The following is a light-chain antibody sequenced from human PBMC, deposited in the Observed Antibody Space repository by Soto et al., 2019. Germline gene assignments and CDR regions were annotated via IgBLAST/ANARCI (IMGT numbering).Light chain of an antibody. CDR3: CSYAGSPYV. V-gene: IGLV2-11*01. Sequence: QSALTQPRSVSGSPGQSVTISCTGTSSDVGGYNYVSWYQHHPGKAPKLMIYDVSKRPSGVPDRFSGSKSGITASLTISGLQAEDEADYYCCSYAGSPYVFGTGTKLTVL. CDR1: SSDVGGYNY. CDR2: DVS. J-gene: IGLJ1*01.